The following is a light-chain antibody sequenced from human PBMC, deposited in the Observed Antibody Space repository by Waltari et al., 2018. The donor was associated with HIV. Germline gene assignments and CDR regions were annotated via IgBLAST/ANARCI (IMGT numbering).Light chain of an antibody. V-gene: IGKV1-5*03. CDR3: HQYASFSGT. CDR1: QNVGAF. Sequence: DIRLTQSPSTLSASAGDRVAITCPAGQNVGAFLAWFQQKPGKPPKLLIFQASILEGGVPSRCSGSVSVSDFTLTINGLQSEDFATYYCHQYASFSGTFGQGTKVEL. CDR2: QAS. J-gene: IGKJ1*01.